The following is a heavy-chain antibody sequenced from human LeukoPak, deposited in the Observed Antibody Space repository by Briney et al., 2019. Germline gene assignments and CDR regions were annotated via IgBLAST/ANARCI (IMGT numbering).Heavy chain of an antibody. CDR3: ASSKAYYDSSGYLRYYFDY. V-gene: IGHV1-69*13. J-gene: IGHJ4*02. CDR2: IIPIFGTA. CDR1: GGTFSSYA. D-gene: IGHD3-22*01. Sequence: SVKVSCKASGGTFSSYAISWVRQAPGQGLEWMGGIIPIFGTANYAQKFQGKVTITADESTSTAYMELSSLRSEDTAVYYCASSKAYYDSSGYLRYYFDYWGQGTLVTVSS.